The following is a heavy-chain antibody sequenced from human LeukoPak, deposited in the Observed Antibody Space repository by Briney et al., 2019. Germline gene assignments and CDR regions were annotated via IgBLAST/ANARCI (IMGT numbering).Heavy chain of an antibody. CDR2: INPNSGGT. CDR3: ARAERVGGWFDP. Sequence: ASVKVSCKASGYTFTGYYMHWVRQAPGQGLEWMGWINPNSGGTNYAQKFQGRVTMTRDTSISTAYMELSSLRSEDTAVYYCARAERVGGWFDPWGQGTLVTVSS. CDR1: GYTFTGYY. V-gene: IGHV1-2*02. J-gene: IGHJ5*02. D-gene: IGHD2-2*01.